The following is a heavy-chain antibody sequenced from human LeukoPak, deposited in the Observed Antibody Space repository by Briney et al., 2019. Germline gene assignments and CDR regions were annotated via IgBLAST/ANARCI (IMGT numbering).Heavy chain of an antibody. J-gene: IGHJ6*02. CDR1: GGSISSYY. CDR3: ARHLDREAYHYGMDV. Sequence: SETLSLTCTVSGGSISSYYWSWIQQPPGKGLEWIGYIYYSGNTNYNPSLKSRVTISIDTSKNQFSLKLSSVTAADTAVYYCARHLDREAYHYGMDVWGQGTTVTVSS. V-gene: IGHV4-59*08. CDR2: IYYSGNT. D-gene: IGHD1-14*01.